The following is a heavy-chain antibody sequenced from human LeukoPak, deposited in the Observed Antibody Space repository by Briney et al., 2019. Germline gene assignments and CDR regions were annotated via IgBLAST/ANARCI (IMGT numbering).Heavy chain of an antibody. CDR2: IYYSGST. CDR3: ASQYYDYVWGSYRWDY. D-gene: IGHD3-16*02. CDR1: GGSISSSSYS. V-gene: IGHV4-39*01. J-gene: IGHJ4*02. Sequence: SETLSLTCTVSGGSISSSSYSWGWIRQPPGKGLEWIGSIYYSGSTYYNPSLKSRVTISVDTSKNQFSLKLSPVTAADTAVYYCASQYYDYVWGSYRWDYWGQGTLVTVSS.